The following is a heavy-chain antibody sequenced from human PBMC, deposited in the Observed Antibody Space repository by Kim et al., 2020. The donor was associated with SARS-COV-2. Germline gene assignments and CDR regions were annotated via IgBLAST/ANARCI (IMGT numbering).Heavy chain of an antibody. V-gene: IGHV1-46*01. J-gene: IGHJ4*02. CDR2: IIPSGDST. D-gene: IGHD2-8*01. CDR1: GYTFTSYY. Sequence: ASVKVSCKASGYTFTSYYIHWVRQAPGQGLEWMGIIIPSGDSTNYAQKLQGRVTMTRDTSTSTVYMEVTSLRSEDTAVYYCAREMAGGYFDYWGQGTLVTVSS. CDR3: AREMAGGYFDY.